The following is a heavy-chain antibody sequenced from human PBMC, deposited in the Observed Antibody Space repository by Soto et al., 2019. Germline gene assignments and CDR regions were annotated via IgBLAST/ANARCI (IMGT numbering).Heavy chain of an antibody. V-gene: IGHV3-23*01. CDR2: ISGSGGST. CDR1: GFTFSSYA. D-gene: IGHD6-6*01. J-gene: IGHJ6*03. Sequence: PGGSLRLSCAASGFTFSSYAMSWVRQAPGKGLEWVSAISGSGGSTYYADSVKGRFTISRDNSKNTLYLQMNSLRAEDTAVYYCAKSSIAARPLYYYYYMDCWGKGTTVTGSS. CDR3: AKSSIAARPLYYYYYMDC.